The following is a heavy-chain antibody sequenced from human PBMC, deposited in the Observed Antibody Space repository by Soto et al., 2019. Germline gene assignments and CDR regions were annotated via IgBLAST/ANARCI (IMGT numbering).Heavy chain of an antibody. CDR3: AHSLIGYYYDSSGSNWFDP. J-gene: IGHJ5*02. Sequence: QITLKESGPTLVKPTQTLTLTCTFSGFSLSTSGVGVGWIRQPPGKALEWLALIYWDDDKRYSPSLKSRLTNTKDTSKNQVVLTMTNMDPVETATYYCAHSLIGYYYDSSGSNWFDPWRQGTLVTVSS. V-gene: IGHV2-5*02. CDR1: GFSLSTSGVG. CDR2: IYWDDDK. D-gene: IGHD3-22*01.